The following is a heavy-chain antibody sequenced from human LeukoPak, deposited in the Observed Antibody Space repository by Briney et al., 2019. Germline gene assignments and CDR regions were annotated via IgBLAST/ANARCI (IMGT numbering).Heavy chain of an antibody. CDR1: GYTFTIHY. Sequence: ASVKVSSKPSGYTFTIHYMHWVPQAPGPGREWMGLINPSGGSTSYTQKFQGRGTMTRDPSTSTVYMELSSLRSEDTAVYYCAREPHDYGDNEFYYYGMDVWGQGTTVTVSS. J-gene: IGHJ6*02. D-gene: IGHD4-23*01. CDR2: INPSGGST. V-gene: IGHV1-46*01. CDR3: AREPHDYGDNEFYYYGMDV.